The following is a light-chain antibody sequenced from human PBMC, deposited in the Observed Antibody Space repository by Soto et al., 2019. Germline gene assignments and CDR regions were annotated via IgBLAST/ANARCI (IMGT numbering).Light chain of an antibody. CDR1: QSLLHSNGYNY. Sequence: DILMTQSPLSLPVTPGEPASISCRSSQSLLHSNGYNYLDWYLQKPGQSPQLLIYLGSNRASGVPDRFGGSGSGTDFTLKISRVEAEDVGVYYCMQGLQTLYPFGQGTKLDIK. CDR3: MQGLQTLYP. V-gene: IGKV2-28*01. CDR2: LGS. J-gene: IGKJ2*01.